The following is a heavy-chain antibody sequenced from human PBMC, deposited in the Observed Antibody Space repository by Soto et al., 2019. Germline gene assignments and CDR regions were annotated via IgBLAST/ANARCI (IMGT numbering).Heavy chain of an antibody. D-gene: IGHD2-21*02. CDR2: ISPTGNKI. J-gene: IGHJ5*01. CDR1: GFIFSNYE. V-gene: IGHV3-48*03. CDR3: ARSFPRFTAPDS. Sequence: EVQLVESGGGLVQPGGSLRLSCAASGFIFSNYEMNWVRQAPGKGLQWVSFISPTGNKIYYGESVKGRFTISRDNAKNSVFLQMTSLTAEDTAVYFCARSFPRFTAPDSWGQGTPVTVAS.